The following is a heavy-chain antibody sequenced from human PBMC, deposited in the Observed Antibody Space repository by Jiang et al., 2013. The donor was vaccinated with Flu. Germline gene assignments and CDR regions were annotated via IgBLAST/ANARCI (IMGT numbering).Heavy chain of an antibody. CDR1: GDSISSSNYY. D-gene: IGHD5-18*01. J-gene: IGHJ2*01. V-gene: IGHV4-39*01. Sequence: SETLSLTCTVSGDSISSSNYYWGWIRQPPGKGLEWIGTIYYYSGGTYYNPSLKSRVTISADTSKNLFSLRLSSVTAADTAVYYCAGASYSYGTAYYFDFWGRGTLVTVSS. CDR3: AGASYSYGTAYYFDF. CDR2: IYYYSGGT.